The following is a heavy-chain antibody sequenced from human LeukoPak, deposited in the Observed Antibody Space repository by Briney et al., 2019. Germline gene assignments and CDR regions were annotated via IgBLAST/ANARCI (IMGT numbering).Heavy chain of an antibody. CDR3: ARSQKYIVVVPAATNWFDP. J-gene: IGHJ5*02. CDR1: GFTFSSYS. V-gene: IGHV3-48*04. D-gene: IGHD2-2*01. Sequence: GGSLRLSCAASGFTFSSYSMNWVRQAPGKGLDWVSYISSSSSTIYYADSVKGRFTISRDNAKNSLYLQMNRLRAEDTAVYYCARSQKYIVVVPAATNWFDPWGQGTLVTVSS. CDR2: ISSSSSTI.